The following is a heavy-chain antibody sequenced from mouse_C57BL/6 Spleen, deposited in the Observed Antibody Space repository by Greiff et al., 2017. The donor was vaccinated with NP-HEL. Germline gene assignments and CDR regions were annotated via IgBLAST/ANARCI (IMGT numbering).Heavy chain of an antibody. J-gene: IGHJ4*01. CDR2: IDPENGDT. V-gene: IGHV14-4*01. D-gene: IGHD1-1*01. CDR3: TTFYGSSLGAMDY. CDR1: GFNIRDDY. Sequence: EVQLQQSGAELVRPGASVKLSCTASGFNIRDDYMHWVKQRPGQGLEWIGWIDPENGDTEYASKFQGKATITADTSSNTAYLQLSSLTSEDTAVYYCTTFYGSSLGAMDYWGQGTSVTVSS.